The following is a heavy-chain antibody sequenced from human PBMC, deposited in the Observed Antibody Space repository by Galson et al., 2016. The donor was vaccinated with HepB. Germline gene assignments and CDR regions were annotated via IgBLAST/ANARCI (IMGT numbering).Heavy chain of an antibody. Sequence: SLRLSCAVSGITFSSYAMSWVRQAPGKGPEWVSTIKSYGGSTDYADDVQGRFTISRDDSKSTLYLQMNSLRAEDTAVYYCAKEALTGGWFNYWDQGTLLTVSS. J-gene: IGHJ4*02. CDR2: IKSYGGST. D-gene: IGHD6-19*01. CDR1: GITFSSYA. CDR3: AKEALTGGWFNY. V-gene: IGHV3-23*01.